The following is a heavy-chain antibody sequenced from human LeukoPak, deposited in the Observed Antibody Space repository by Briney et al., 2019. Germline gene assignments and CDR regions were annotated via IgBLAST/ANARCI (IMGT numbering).Heavy chain of an antibody. CDR1: GGSISSGSYY. Sequence: PSETLSLTCTVSGGSISSGSYYWSWIRQPAGKGLEWIGRIYTSGSTNYNPSLKSRVTISVDTSKNQFSLKLSSVTAADTAVYYCARHLSYYDILTGPFDYWGQGTLVTVSS. D-gene: IGHD3-9*01. V-gene: IGHV4-61*02. CDR3: ARHLSYYDILTGPFDY. CDR2: IYTSGST. J-gene: IGHJ4*02.